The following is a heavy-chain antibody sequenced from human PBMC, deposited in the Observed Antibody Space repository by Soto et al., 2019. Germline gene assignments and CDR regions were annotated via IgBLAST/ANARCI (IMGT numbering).Heavy chain of an antibody. CDR1: GGSFSGYY. Sequence: PSETLSLTCAVYGGSFSGYYWSWIRQPPGKGLEWIGEINHSGSTNYNPSLKSRVTISVDTSKNQFSLKLSSVTAADTAVYYCARARWAVADHWGQGTLVTVSS. CDR2: INHSGST. J-gene: IGHJ4*02. V-gene: IGHV4-34*01. CDR3: ARARWAVADH. D-gene: IGHD6-19*01.